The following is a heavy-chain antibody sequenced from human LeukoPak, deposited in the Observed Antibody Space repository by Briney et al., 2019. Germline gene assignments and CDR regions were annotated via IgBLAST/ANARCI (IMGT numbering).Heavy chain of an antibody. CDR1: GLTFSSYA. CDR2: ISGSGGST. Sequence: PGGSLRLSCAASGLTFSSYAMSWVRQAPGKGLGWVSAISGSGGSTYYADSVKGRFTISRDNSKNTLYLQMNSLRVEDTAVYYCARSPSRGWNDILTGYFDYWGQGTLVTVSS. J-gene: IGHJ4*02. CDR3: ARSPSRGWNDILTGYFDY. V-gene: IGHV3-23*01. D-gene: IGHD3-9*01.